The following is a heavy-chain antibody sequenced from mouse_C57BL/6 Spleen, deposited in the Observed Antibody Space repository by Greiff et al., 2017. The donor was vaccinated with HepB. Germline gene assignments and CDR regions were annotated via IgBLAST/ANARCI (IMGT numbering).Heavy chain of an antibody. CDR2: IDPSDSYT. Sequence: VKLVESGAELARPGASVKLSCKASGYTFTSYWMHWVKQRPGQGLEWIGEIDPSDSYTNYNQKFKGKSTLTVDKSSSTAYMQLSSLTSEDSAVYYCARRGFDYWGQGTTLTVSS. CDR3: ARRGFDY. V-gene: IGHV1-69*01. CDR1: GYTFTSYW. J-gene: IGHJ2*01.